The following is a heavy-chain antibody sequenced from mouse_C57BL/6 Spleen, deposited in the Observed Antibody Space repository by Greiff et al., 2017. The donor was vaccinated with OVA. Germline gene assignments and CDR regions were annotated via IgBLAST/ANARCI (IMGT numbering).Heavy chain of an antibody. Sequence: QVQLQQPGAELVRPGSSVKLSCKASGYTFTSYWMHWVKQRPIQGLEWIGNIDPSDSETHYNQKFKDKATLTVDKSSSTAYMQRSSLTSEDSAVYYCARRAELLFDYWGQGTTLTVSS. CDR2: IDPSDSET. V-gene: IGHV1-52*01. J-gene: IGHJ2*01. D-gene: IGHD1-1*01. CDR1: GYTFTSYW. CDR3: ARRAELLFDY.